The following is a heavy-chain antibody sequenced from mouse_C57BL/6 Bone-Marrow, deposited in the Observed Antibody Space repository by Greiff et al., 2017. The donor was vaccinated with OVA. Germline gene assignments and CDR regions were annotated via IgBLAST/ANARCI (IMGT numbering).Heavy chain of an antibody. Sequence: EVKLMESGGGLVQSGRSLRLSCATSGFTFSDFYMEWVRQAPGKGLEWIAESRNKANDYTKEYSASVKGRFIVSRDTSQSILYLQMNAMRAEDTANYYCEEDARYDYDGDWYFDDWGTGTTVTVSS. CDR1: GFTFSDFY. V-gene: IGHV7-1*01. J-gene: IGHJ1*03. CDR2: SRNKANDYTK. CDR3: EEDARYDYDGDWYFDD. D-gene: IGHD2-4*01.